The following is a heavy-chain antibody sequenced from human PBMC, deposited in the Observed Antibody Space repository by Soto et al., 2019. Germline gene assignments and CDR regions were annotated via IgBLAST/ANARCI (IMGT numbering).Heavy chain of an antibody. CDR3: SRAPSDRKPPRDAFDI. V-gene: IGHV3-15*01. CDR2: IKTKSDGRTT. J-gene: IGHJ3*02. CDR1: GFSFNNAW. Sequence: GGSLRLSCAASGFSFNNAWMRWVRQAPGMGLEWIGHIKTKSDGRTTDYAAPVKGRFTISRDDSKNTLYLHMSSLKIDDTAVYFCSRAPSDRKPPRDAFDIWGQGTMVTVSS.